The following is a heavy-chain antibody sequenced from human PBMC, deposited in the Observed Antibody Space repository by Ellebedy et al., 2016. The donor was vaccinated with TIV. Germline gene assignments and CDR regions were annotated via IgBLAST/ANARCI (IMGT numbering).Heavy chain of an antibody. CDR3: ARDGAYGDYSPGYYGMDV. V-gene: IGHV3-7*03. J-gene: IGHJ6*02. CDR2: INGDGSKK. CDR1: RFTFSAYW. Sequence: GGSLRLSCAASRFTFSAYWMSRVRQAPGKGLEWVANINGDGSKKYYVDSVKGRFTISRDNGKNSVYLQMNSLRAEDTALYYCARDGAYGDYSPGYYGMDVWGQGTTVTVSS. D-gene: IGHD4-17*01.